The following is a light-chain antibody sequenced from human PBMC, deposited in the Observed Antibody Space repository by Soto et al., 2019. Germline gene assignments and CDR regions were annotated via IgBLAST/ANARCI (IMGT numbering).Light chain of an antibody. Sequence: EIVLTQSPSTLSLSPGERATLSCRASQSVSNSHSAWYQQKRGQSPRLLIYAASSRATGISDRFSGSGSGTDFTSIISRQQPEYCAVYYCQHYDWSPIFGGGIKVEN. CDR2: AAS. J-gene: IGKJ4*01. CDR3: QHYDWSPI. V-gene: IGKV3-20*01. CDR1: QSVSNSH.